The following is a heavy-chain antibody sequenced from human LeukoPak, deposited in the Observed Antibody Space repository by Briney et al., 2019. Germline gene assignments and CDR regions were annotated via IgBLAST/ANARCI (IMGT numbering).Heavy chain of an antibody. Sequence: GGSLRLSCGASGFTFSGYAINWVRQAPGKGLEWVSGISGSGGSTYYADSVKGRFSISRDNSKNTLYLQLNSLRAEDTAVHYCAKDSRSSLKKFDYWGQGTLVTDSS. CDR2: ISGSGGST. V-gene: IGHV3-23*01. CDR1: GFTFSGYA. D-gene: IGHD6-13*01. J-gene: IGHJ4*02. CDR3: AKDSRSSLKKFDY.